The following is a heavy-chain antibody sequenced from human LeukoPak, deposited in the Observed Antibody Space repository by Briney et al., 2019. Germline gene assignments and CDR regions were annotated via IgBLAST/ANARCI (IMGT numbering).Heavy chain of an antibody. V-gene: IGHV4-4*07. CDR2: MYSTGGS. CDR1: GGSISSYH. CDR3: ASSRIAAGAIDY. D-gene: IGHD6-25*01. J-gene: IGHJ4*02. Sequence: SETLSLTCSVSGGSISSYHWNWIRQAAGKGLGWIGRMYSTGGSTYDSSLQSRVSMSADTSKNQLFLKVTSVTAADTAKYYCASSRIAAGAIDYWGQGILVTVSS.